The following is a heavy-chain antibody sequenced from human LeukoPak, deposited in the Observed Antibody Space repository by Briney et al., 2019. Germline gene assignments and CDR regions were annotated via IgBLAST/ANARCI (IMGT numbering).Heavy chain of an antibody. CDR1: GFTFSSYS. CDR2: ISSSSGYI. CDR3: ARPYYYGSGSYSDYWYFDL. J-gene: IGHJ2*01. V-gene: IGHV3-21*01. D-gene: IGHD3-10*01. Sequence: GGSLRLSCEASGFTFSSYSMNWVRQAPGKGLEWVSAISSSSGYIYYADSVKGRFTISRDDAKNSLHLQMNSLRAEDTAVYYCARPYYYGSGSYSDYWYFDLWGRGTLVTVSS.